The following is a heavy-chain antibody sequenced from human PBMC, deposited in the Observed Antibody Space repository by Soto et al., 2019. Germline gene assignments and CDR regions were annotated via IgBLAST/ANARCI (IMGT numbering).Heavy chain of an antibody. CDR2: IDPSDSYT. D-gene: IGHD3-16*01. CDR1: GYSFISYW. CDR3: ARLRSLGGGRDYYYGLDG. Sequence: GESLKISCKGSGYSFISYWINWVRQMPGKGLEWMGRIDPSDSYTNYSPSFQGHVTISTDKSISTAYLQWSSLKASDTAIYYCARLRSLGGGRDYYYGLDGWGQGTTVTVSS. J-gene: IGHJ6*02. V-gene: IGHV5-10-1*01.